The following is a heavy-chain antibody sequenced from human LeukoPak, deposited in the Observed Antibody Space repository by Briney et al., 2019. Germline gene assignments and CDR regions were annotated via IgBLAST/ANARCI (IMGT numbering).Heavy chain of an antibody. V-gene: IGHV3-23*01. CDR3: AKDLGYCSSTSCYSLGWYYYYMDV. Sequence: PGGSLRLSCAASGFTLSSYAMSWVRQAPGKGLEWVSAISGSGGSTYYADSVKGRFTISRDNSKNTLYLQMNSLRAKDTTVYYCAKDLGYCSSTSCYSLGWYYYYMDVWGKGTTVTVSS. CDR2: ISGSGGST. J-gene: IGHJ6*03. CDR1: GFTLSSYA. D-gene: IGHD2-2*02.